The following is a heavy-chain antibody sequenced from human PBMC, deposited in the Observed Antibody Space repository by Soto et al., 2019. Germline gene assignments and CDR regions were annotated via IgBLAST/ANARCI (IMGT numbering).Heavy chain of an antibody. CDR2: IYYSGST. Sequence: SETLSLTCTVSGGSISSYYWSWIRQPPGKGLEWIGYIYYSGSTNYNPSLKSRVTISVDTSKNQFSLKLSSVTAADTAVYYCARVANWNYVKGMDVWGQGTTVTVSS. D-gene: IGHD1-7*01. V-gene: IGHV4-59*01. CDR1: GGSISSYY. CDR3: ARVANWNYVKGMDV. J-gene: IGHJ6*02.